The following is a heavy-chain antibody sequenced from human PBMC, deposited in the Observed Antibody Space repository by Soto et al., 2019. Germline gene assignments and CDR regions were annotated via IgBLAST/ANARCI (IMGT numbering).Heavy chain of an antibody. V-gene: IGHV3-23*01. J-gene: IGHJ4*02. CDR2: VSGSGGST. D-gene: IGHD1-20*01. Sequence: EVQLLESGGGLVQPGGSLRLSCAASGFTFSSYAMSWVRQAPGKGLEWISAVSGSGGSTYYADSVKGRFTISRDNSMYSLYLQMHNLRAEDTAVYYCARPPDYNWNDYWGQGTLVTVSS. CDR1: GFTFSSYA. CDR3: ARPPDYNWNDY.